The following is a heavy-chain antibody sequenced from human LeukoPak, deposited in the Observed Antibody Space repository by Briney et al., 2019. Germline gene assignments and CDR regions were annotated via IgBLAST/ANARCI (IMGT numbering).Heavy chain of an antibody. V-gene: IGHV4-38-2*02. D-gene: IGHD6-6*01. Sequence: SETLSLTCTVSGYSISSGYYWGWIRPPPGRGLEWIGSIYHSGSTYYNPSLKSRVTISVDTSKNQFSLKLSSVTAADTAVYYCARIPEYSSSSGYYWGQGTLVTVSS. CDR2: IYHSGST. CDR1: GYSISSGYY. J-gene: IGHJ4*02. CDR3: ARIPEYSSSSGYY.